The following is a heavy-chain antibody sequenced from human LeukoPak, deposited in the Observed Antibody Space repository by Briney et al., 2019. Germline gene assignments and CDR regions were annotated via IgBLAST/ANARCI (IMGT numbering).Heavy chain of an antibody. D-gene: IGHD3-3*01. V-gene: IGHV4-34*01. J-gene: IGHJ6*03. CDR1: GGSFRGYY. Sequence: SETLSLTCAGYGGSFRGYYWSWIRQPPGKGLEWIGEINHSGSTNYNPSLKSRVTISVDTSKNQFSLKLSSVTAADTAVYYCARAWTYQDFWSGTDHRPLYYHMDVWGKGTTVTVSS. CDR3: ARAWTYQDFWSGTDHRPLYYHMDV. CDR2: INHSGST.